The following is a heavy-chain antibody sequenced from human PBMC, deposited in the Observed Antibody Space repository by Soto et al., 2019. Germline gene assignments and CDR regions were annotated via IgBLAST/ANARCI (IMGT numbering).Heavy chain of an antibody. J-gene: IGHJ6*03. Sequence: QVQLQESGPGLVKPSETLSLTCTVSGGSISSYYWSWIRQPPGKGLEWIGYIYYSGSTNYNPSLKSRVTISVDTSKNQFSLKLSSVTAADTAVYYCASSTVTTGYYYYMDVWGKGTTVTVSS. CDR2: IYYSGST. V-gene: IGHV4-59*01. CDR3: ASSTVTTGYYYYMDV. CDR1: GGSISSYY. D-gene: IGHD4-4*01.